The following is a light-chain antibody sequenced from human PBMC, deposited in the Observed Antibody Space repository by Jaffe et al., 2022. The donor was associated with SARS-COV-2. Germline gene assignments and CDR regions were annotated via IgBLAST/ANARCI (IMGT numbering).Light chain of an antibody. J-gene: IGKJ1*01. Sequence: DIVMTQFPDSLAVSLGERATINCKSSQSILYSSNSKNYLAWYQQKPGQPPRLLIYWASTRESGVPDRFSGSESGTDFTLTISSLQAEDVAVYYCQQYYSTPWTFGQGTKVEV. V-gene: IGKV4-1*01. CDR1: QSILYSSNSKNY. CDR3: QQYYSTPWT. CDR2: WAS.